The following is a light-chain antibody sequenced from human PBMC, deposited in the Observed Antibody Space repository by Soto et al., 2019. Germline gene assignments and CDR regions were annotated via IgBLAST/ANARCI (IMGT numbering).Light chain of an antibody. CDR2: KVS. CDR3: QQCYSTPLT. Sequence: DVLITDSAISLPVTLLQPASISCRSVQSRVYSDGDTYLNWFQQRPGQSPRRLIYKVSERESGVPSRFSGSGSGTVFTLTISRLQPEDFASYYCQQCYSTPLTFGEGTNVDI. CDR1: QSRVYSDGDTY. J-gene: IGKJ1*01. V-gene: IGKV2-30*01.